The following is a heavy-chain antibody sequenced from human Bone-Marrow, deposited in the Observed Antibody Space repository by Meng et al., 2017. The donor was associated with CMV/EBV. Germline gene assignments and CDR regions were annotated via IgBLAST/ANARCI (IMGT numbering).Heavy chain of an antibody. Sequence: GESLKISCVASGFSFSDFSMTWVRQAPGKGLEWVSSISKSSSFIYYADSVKGRFTISRDNAKNSLYLQMNSLRAEDTAVYYCARDTGIVVVPAAPIRPDYYYYYGMAVWGQGTTVPVSS. CDR3: ARDTGIVVVPAAPIRPDYYYYYGMAV. D-gene: IGHD2-2*01. J-gene: IGHJ6*02. CDR2: ISKSSSFI. CDR1: GFSFSDFS. V-gene: IGHV3-21*01.